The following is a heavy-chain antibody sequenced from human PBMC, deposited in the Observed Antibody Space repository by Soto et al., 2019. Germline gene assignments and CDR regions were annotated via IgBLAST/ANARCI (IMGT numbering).Heavy chain of an antibody. J-gene: IGHJ4*02. V-gene: IGHV4-31*03. Sequence: TSEALSLTCTVSGGSISSGGYYWSLIRQHPGKGLEWIGYIYYSGSTYYNPSLKSRVTISVDTSKNQFSLKLSSVTAADTAVYYCARVADCSGGRCYFSVDYWGQGTLVTVSS. CDR1: GGSISSGGYY. CDR2: IYYSGST. CDR3: ARVADCSGGRCYFSVDY. D-gene: IGHD2-15*01.